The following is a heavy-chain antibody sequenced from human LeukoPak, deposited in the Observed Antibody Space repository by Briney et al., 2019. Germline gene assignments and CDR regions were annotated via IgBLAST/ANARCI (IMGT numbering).Heavy chain of an antibody. CDR1: GGSFSGYY. J-gene: IGHJ4*02. D-gene: IGHD2-2*01. CDR2: INHSGST. CDR3: ARVYVEYQLRVFDY. V-gene: IGHV4-34*01. Sequence: PSETLSLTCAVYGGSFSGYYWSWLRQPPGKGLEWIGEINHSGSTNYNPSLKSRVTISVDTSKNQFSLKLSSVTAADTAVYYCARVYVEYQLRVFDYWGQGTLVTVSS.